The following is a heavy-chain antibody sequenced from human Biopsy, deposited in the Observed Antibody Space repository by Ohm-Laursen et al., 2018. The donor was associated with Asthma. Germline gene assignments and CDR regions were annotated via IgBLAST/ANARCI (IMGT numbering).Heavy chain of an antibody. J-gene: IGHJ5*02. V-gene: IGHV1-2*06. CDR3: ARGQKSAGDRWFDP. Sequence: GASVKASCKVSGYTFIGCHIHWMRQAPGQGLEWMGRINPNSGGTNYAQKFQGRVTMTRDTSISTAYMEVSRLRSDDTAVYYCARGQKSAGDRWFDPWGQGTLVTVSS. D-gene: IGHD6-13*01. CDR1: GYTFIGCH. CDR2: INPNSGGT.